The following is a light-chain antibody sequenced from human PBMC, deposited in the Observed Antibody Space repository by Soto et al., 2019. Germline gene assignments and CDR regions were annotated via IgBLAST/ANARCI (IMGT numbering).Light chain of an antibody. CDR3: QQYSSYSYT. J-gene: IGKJ2*01. CDR1: QSTSSW. Sequence: DIQMTQSPSTLSASVGDRVTITCRASQSTSSWLAWYQQKPGKAPKLLIYKTSTLESGVPSRFSGSGGGTEFTLTIGCLQPDDFATYDCQQYSSYSYTFGQGTKLEIK. CDR2: KTS. V-gene: IGKV1-5*03.